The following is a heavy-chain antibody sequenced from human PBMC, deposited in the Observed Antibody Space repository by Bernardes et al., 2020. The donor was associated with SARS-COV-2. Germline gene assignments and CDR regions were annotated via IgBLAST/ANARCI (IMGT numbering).Heavy chain of an antibody. Sequence: GGSLILSCAASGFTFSSYAMHWVRQAPGQGLEYVSAISSNGGSTYYANSVKGRFTISRDNSKNTLYLQMGSLRAEDMAVYYCARGPYYDFWSGPLGYYDYWGQGTLVTVSS. CDR2: ISSNGGST. CDR1: GFTFSSYA. D-gene: IGHD3-3*01. V-gene: IGHV3-64*01. J-gene: IGHJ4*02. CDR3: ARGPYYDFWSGPLGYYDY.